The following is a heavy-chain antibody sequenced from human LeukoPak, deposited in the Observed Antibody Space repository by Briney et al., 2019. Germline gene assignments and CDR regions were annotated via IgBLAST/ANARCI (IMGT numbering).Heavy chain of an antibody. D-gene: IGHD4-23*01. V-gene: IGHV3-23*01. CDR1: GFTFSSYA. CDR3: AKGTDYGGNSYFDY. CDR2: ISGSGGST. Sequence: PGGSLRLSCAASGFTFSSYAMSWVRQAPGKGLEWVSAISGSGGSTYYADSVKGRFTISRDNSKNTLYLQMNSLRAEDTAVYHCAKGTDYGGNSYFDYWGQGTLVTVSS. J-gene: IGHJ4*02.